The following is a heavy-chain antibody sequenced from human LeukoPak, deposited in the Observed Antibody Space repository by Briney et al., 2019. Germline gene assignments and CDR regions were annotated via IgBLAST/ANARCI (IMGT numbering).Heavy chain of an antibody. D-gene: IGHD3-22*01. CDR1: GFTLSSYG. V-gene: IGHV3-33*01. CDR3: ARERDSSGSYFDY. J-gene: IGHJ4*02. CDR2: IWYDGSNK. Sequence: GRSLRLSCAASGFTLSSYGMHWVRQAPGKGLEWVAVIWYDGSNKYYADSVKGRFTISRDNSKNTLYLQMNSLRAEDTAVYYCARERDSSGSYFDYWGQGTLVTVSS.